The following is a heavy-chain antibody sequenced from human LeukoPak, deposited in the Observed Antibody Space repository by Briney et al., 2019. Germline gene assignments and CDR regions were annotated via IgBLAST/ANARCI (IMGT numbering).Heavy chain of an antibody. D-gene: IGHD3-10*01. CDR3: ASRWGSGSYGGFDP. J-gene: IGHJ5*02. V-gene: IGHV4-4*02. CDR2: IYHSGST. CDR1: GGSISSSNW. Sequence: SETLSLTCAVSGGSISSSNWWSWVRQPPGKGLEWIGEIYHSGSTNYNPSLKSRVTISVDKSKNQFSLKLSSVTAADTAVYYCASRWGSGSYGGFDPWGQGTLVTVSS.